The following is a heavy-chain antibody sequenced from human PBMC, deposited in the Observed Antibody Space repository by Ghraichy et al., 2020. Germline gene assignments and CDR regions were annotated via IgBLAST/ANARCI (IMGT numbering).Heavy chain of an antibody. CDR1: GGSISSGDYY. CDR2: IYYSGST. D-gene: IGHD2-2*02. Sequence: SQTLSLTCTVSGGSISSGDYYWSWIRQPPGKGLEWIWYIYYSGSTYYNPSLKSRVTISVDTSKNQFSLKLSSVTAADTAVYYCAREGYCSSTSCYIDYWGQGTLVTVSS. V-gene: IGHV4-30-4*01. J-gene: IGHJ4*02. CDR3: AREGYCSSTSCYIDY.